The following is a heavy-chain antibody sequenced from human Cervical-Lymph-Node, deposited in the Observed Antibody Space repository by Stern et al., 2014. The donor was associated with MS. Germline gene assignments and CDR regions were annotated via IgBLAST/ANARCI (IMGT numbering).Heavy chain of an antibody. CDR1: GGTFSSSYA. J-gene: IGHJ5*02. CDR2: IIPILGLA. D-gene: IGHD2-15*01. CDR3: ARGVVSNRAAATLHNLFDP. Sequence: QVQLVQSVAEVKKPGSSMNVSCKTSGGTFSSSYAITWMRQAPGPGLEWMGRIIPILGLANYAQKFQGRVIITADKSTSTTYMELSSLRSEDTAVYYCARGVVSNRAAATLHNLFDPWGQGTLVTVSS. V-gene: IGHV1-69*04.